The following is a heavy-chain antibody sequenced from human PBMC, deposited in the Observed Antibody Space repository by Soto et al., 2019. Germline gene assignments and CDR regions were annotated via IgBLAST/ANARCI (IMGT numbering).Heavy chain of an antibody. D-gene: IGHD6-19*01. J-gene: IGHJ6*02. CDR1: GFTFSSYA. V-gene: IGHV3-23*01. Sequence: EVQLLESGGGLVQPGGSLRLSCAASGFTFSSYAMTWVRQAPGKGLEWVSAISGSGGSTYYADSVKGRFTISRDNSKNTLYLQMHSLRGEDTAVYYCAKGITVAGNYYYGMDVWGQGTTVTVSS. CDR3: AKGITVAGNYYYGMDV. CDR2: ISGSGGST.